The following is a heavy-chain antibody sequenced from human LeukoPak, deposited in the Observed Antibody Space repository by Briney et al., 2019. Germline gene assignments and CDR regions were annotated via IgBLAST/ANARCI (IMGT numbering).Heavy chain of an antibody. CDR2: IYYSGST. J-gene: IGHJ4*02. D-gene: IGHD5-12*01. Sequence: PSETLSLTCTVSGGSISSSSYYWGWIRQPRGKGLEWIGSIYYSGSTYYNPSLKSRVTISVDTSKNQFSLKLSSVTAADTAVYYCATYVDIVATISGPGVFDYWGQGTLVTVSS. CDR1: GGSISSSSYY. CDR3: ATYVDIVATISGPGVFDY. V-gene: IGHV4-39*01.